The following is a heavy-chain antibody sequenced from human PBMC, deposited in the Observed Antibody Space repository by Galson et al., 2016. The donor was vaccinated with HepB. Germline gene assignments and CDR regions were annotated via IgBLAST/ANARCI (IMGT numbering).Heavy chain of an antibody. CDR3: ARKSPFGPFDY. J-gene: IGHJ4*01. Sequence: SMRLSCAASGFAFSDYYMNWIRQPPEKGLEWVSYISTGGTYTNYADSVKGRFTISRDNAKNSLYLQMDSLRDDDTAVYYCARKSPFGPFDYWGHGTLVSVSS. D-gene: IGHD2/OR15-2a*01. CDR2: ISTGGTYT. V-gene: IGHV3-11*06. CDR1: GFAFSDYY.